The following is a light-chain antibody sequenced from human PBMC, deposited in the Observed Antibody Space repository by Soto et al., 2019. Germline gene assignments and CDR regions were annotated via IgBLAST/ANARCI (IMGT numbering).Light chain of an antibody. V-gene: IGKV3-20*01. Sequence: EIVLTQSPGTLSLSPGERVTLSCRASQSVSSSYLAWYQQKPGQAPRLLIYDASRRATGIPDRFSGGGSGTDFTLTISRLEPEDFAVYYCQQYGSSPRTFGQGTKLEIK. J-gene: IGKJ2*01. CDR2: DAS. CDR3: QQYGSSPRT. CDR1: QSVSSSY.